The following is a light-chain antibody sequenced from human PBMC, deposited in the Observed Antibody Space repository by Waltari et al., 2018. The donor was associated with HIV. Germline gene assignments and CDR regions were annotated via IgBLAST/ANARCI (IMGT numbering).Light chain of an antibody. CDR1: SRDVGGYNY. CDR3: SSYTSSSTHYV. V-gene: IGLV2-14*01. Sequence: QSALTQPASVSGSPGQSITISCPGTSRDVGGYNYVSCYQQHPGKAPKLMIYEVSTRPAGVSNRFSGSKSGNTASLTISGLQAEDEADYYCSSYTSSSTHYVFGTGTKVTVL. CDR2: EVS. J-gene: IGLJ1*01.